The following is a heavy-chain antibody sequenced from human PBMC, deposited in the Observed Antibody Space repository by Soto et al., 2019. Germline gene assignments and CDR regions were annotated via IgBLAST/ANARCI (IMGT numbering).Heavy chain of an antibody. CDR3: ARDRRVRTYYYYGMDV. CDR2: IYYSGST. D-gene: IGHD1-7*01. CDR1: GGSVSSGSYY. J-gene: IGHJ6*02. Sequence: PSETLSLTCTVSGGSVSSGSYYWSWIRQPPGKGLEWIGYIYYSGSTNYNPSLKSRVTISVDTSKNQFSLKLSSVTAADTAVYYCARDRRVRTYYYYGMDVCGQGTTVTVSS. V-gene: IGHV4-61*01.